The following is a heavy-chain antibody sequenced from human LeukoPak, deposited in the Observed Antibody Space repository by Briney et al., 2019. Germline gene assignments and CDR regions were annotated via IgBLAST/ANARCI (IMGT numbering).Heavy chain of an antibody. D-gene: IGHD2-2*01. J-gene: IGHJ3*02. CDR2: INPSGGST. V-gene: IGHV1-46*01. Sequence: ASVKVSCKASGYTFTSYYMHWVRQAPGQGLEWMGIINPSGGSTSYAQKFQGRVTMTRDTSTSTVYMELNSLTSDDTAVYYCARDHCGTTSCNAFEIWGQGTMVTVSS. CDR3: ARDHCGTTSCNAFEI. CDR1: GYTFTSYY.